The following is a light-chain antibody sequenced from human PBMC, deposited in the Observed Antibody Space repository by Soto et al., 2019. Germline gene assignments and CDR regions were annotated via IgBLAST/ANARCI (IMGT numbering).Light chain of an antibody. J-gene: IGKJ1*01. V-gene: IGKV1-5*01. CDR3: QHYNSYSEA. Sequence: DSQMTQSPSTLSASVGDRVTITCRASQSISSWLAWYQQKPGTAPKLLIYHASTLESGVPSRFSGSGSGTEFTLTISSLQPDDFATYYCQHYNSYSEAFGQGTKVDIK. CDR1: QSISSW. CDR2: HAS.